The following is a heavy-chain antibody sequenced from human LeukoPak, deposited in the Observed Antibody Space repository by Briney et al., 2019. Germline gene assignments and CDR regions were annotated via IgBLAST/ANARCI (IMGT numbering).Heavy chain of an antibody. Sequence: NPSQTLSLTCTVSGDSIRSGTYYWRWIRQPAGKGLEWIGRIYTSGNTNYNPSLKSRVTISVDTSKNQFSLKLSSVTAADTAVYYCARGGGTTRIDYWGQGTLVTVSS. J-gene: IGHJ4*02. D-gene: IGHD4-17*01. CDR1: GDSIRSGTYY. V-gene: IGHV4-61*02. CDR2: IYTSGNT. CDR3: ARGGGTTRIDY.